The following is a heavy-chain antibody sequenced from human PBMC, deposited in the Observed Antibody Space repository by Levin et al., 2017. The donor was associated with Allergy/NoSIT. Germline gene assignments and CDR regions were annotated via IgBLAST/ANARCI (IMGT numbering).Heavy chain of an antibody. J-gene: IGHJ4*02. V-gene: IGHV3-30-3*01. D-gene: IGHD6-19*01. CDR1: GFAFNSYA. CDR3: ARPYNSGWFGDLDY. CDR2: ISYDGNNE. Sequence: PGGSLRLSCAASGFAFNSYAMHWVRQGPGKGLEWVAVISYDGNNEYYGESVKGRFTISRDNSKNTLYLQMNSLRTEDAAVYYCARPYNSGWFGDLDYWGQGTLVTVSS.